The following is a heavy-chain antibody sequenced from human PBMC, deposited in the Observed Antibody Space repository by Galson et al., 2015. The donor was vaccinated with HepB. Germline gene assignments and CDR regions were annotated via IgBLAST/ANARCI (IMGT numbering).Heavy chain of an antibody. CDR2: IWYDGSNK. CDR3: ASVRGDSYAFNY. J-gene: IGHJ4*02. V-gene: IGHV3-33*01. D-gene: IGHD3-16*01. CDR1: GFTFSNSG. Sequence: SLRLSCAASGFTFSNSGMSWVRQAPGKGPEWVALIWYDGSNKYADSVKGRFTIFRDNSKNTLYQQMNSLRVEDAAVYYCASVRGDSYAFNYWGQGTLVTVSS.